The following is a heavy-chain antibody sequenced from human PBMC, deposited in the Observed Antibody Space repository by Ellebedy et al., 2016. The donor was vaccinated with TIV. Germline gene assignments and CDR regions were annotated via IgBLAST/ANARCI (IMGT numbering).Heavy chain of an antibody. V-gene: IGHV3-23*01. CDR3: AKSPSRKPGLLDY. D-gene: IGHD1-14*01. Sequence: GESLKISCAASGFTFSSYAMNWVRQAPGKGLEWVSIISGTGGSTNYADYVKGRFTISRDNSKNMLYLQMNSLRAEDTAIYYCAKSPSRKPGLLDYWGQGTLVTVSS. CDR2: ISGTGGST. J-gene: IGHJ4*02. CDR1: GFTFSSYA.